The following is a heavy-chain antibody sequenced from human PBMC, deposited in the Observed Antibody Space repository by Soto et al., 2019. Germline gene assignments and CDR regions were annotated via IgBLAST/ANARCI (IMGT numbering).Heavy chain of an antibody. D-gene: IGHD6-19*01. J-gene: IGHJ4*02. Sequence: SVKVSCKASGYTFTSYVFIWVRQATGQGLEWMGWMNPNSGNTGYAQKFQGRVTMTRNTSISTAYMELSSLRSEDTAVYYCARERTVAGNDYWGQGTLVTVSS. V-gene: IGHV1-8*01. CDR1: GYTFTSYV. CDR2: MNPNSGNT. CDR3: ARERTVAGNDY.